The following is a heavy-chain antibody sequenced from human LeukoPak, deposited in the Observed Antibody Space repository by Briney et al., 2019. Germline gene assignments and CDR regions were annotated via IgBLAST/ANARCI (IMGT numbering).Heavy chain of an antibody. Sequence: PGRSLRLSCAASGFTFSSYGMHWVRQAPGKGLEWVAVISYDGSNKYYADSVKGRFTISRDNSKNTLYLQMNSLRDEDTAVYYCAKTVTTELDYWGQGTLVTVSS. J-gene: IGHJ4*02. CDR2: ISYDGSNK. CDR3: AKTVTTELDY. CDR1: GFTFSSYG. D-gene: IGHD4-17*01. V-gene: IGHV3-30*18.